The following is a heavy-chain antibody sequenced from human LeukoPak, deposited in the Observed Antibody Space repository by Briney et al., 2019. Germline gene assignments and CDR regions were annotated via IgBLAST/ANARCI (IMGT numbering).Heavy chain of an antibody. CDR3: AKSFIAVAGHFDY. Sequence: PGGSLRLSCAASGFTFSSYAMSWVRQAPGKGLEWVSSISASGGSTYYADSVKGRFTISRDNSKNTLYLQMNSLRAEDTAVYYCAKSFIAVAGHFDYWGQGTLVTVSS. D-gene: IGHD6-19*01. CDR1: GFTFSSYA. V-gene: IGHV3-23*01. J-gene: IGHJ4*02. CDR2: ISASGGST.